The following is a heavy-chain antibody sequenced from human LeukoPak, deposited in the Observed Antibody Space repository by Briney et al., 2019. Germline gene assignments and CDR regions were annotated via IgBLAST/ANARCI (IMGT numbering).Heavy chain of an antibody. CDR1: TSTFS. CDR3: VKPRESSIWYSLGDY. CDR2: ISGSGGST. D-gene: IGHD6-13*01. V-gene: IGHV3-23*01. Sequence: GGSLRLSCAASTSTFSMSWVRQAPGKGLEWVSAISGSGGSTYYADPVRGRFTISRDNSKNTMSLQMSSLRVEDTAIYYRVKPRESSIWYSLGDYWGQGTMVTVSA. J-gene: IGHJ4*02.